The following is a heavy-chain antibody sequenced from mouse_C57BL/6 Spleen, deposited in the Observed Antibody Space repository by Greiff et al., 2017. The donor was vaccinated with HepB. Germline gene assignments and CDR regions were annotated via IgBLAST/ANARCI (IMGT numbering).Heavy chain of an antibody. CDR2: IYPGDGDT. CDR1: GYAFSSSW. J-gene: IGHJ1*03. V-gene: IGHV1-82*01. Sequence: QVQLKESGPELVKPGASVKISCKASGYAFSSSWMNWVKQRPGKGLEWIGRIYPGDGDTNYNGKFKGKATLTADKSSSTAYMQLSSLTSEDSAVYCCARSTELITTVAAYFDVWGTGTTVTVSS. CDR3: ARSTELITTVAAYFDV. D-gene: IGHD1-1*01.